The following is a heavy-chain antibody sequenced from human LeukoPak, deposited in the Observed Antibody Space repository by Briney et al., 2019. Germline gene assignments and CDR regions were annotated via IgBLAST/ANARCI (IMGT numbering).Heavy chain of an antibody. Sequence: SETLSLTCTVSDGSISSSSYYWGWIRQPPGKGLEWIGSIYYSGSTYYNPSLKSRVTISVDTSKNQFSLKLSSVTAADTAVYYCARHLSVVGATDDAFDIWGQGTMVTVSS. J-gene: IGHJ3*02. CDR2: IYYSGST. CDR3: ARHLSVVGATDDAFDI. D-gene: IGHD1-26*01. CDR1: DGSISSSSYY. V-gene: IGHV4-39*01.